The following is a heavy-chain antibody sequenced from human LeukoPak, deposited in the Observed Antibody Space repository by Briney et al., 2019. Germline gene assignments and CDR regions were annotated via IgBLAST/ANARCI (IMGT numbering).Heavy chain of an antibody. D-gene: IGHD2-15*01. CDR2: IYNSGST. J-gene: IGHJ4*02. CDR1: GGSISSFY. Sequence: KPSETLSLTCTVSGGSISSFYWGWIRQPPGKGLEWIGYIYNSGSTDYNPSLKSRVTISVDTSKNQFSLKLSPVTAADTAVYYCARDVGGGPFFDYWGQGTLVTVSS. V-gene: IGHV4-59*01. CDR3: ARDVGGGPFFDY.